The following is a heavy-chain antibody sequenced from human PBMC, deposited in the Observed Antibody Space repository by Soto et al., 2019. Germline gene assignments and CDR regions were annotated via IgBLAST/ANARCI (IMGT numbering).Heavy chain of an antibody. D-gene: IGHD6-6*01. CDR3: AREAGSSSGYYYGMDV. CDR2: INPSGGST. CDR1: GYTFTSYY. Sequence: QVQLVQSGAEVKKPGASVKVSCKASGYTFTSYYMHWVRQAPGQGLEWMGIINPSGGSTSYAQKFQGRVTMTRDTSTSTVYMELSSLTSEDTAVYYCAREAGSSSGYYYGMDVWGQGTTVTVSS. J-gene: IGHJ6*02. V-gene: IGHV1-46*01.